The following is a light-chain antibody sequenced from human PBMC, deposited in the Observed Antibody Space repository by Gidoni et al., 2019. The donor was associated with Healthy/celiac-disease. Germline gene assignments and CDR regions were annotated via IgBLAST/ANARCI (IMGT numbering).Light chain of an antibody. Sequence: EIMLTQSPATLSLSPGERATLSCRASQSVSSYLAWYQQKPGQAPRLLIYDASNRATGIPARFSGSGSGKDFTLTISSLEPEDFAVYYCQQRSNWLTFGQGTKVEIK. J-gene: IGKJ1*01. CDR1: QSVSSY. V-gene: IGKV3-11*01. CDR3: QQRSNWLT. CDR2: DAS.